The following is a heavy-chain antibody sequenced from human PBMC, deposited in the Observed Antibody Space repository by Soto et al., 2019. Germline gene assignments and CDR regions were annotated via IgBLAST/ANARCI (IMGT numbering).Heavy chain of an antibody. V-gene: IGHV4-59*01. D-gene: IGHD3-16*01. CDR3: ARVLGLGDLDY. Sequence: QVQLQESGPGLVKPSETLSLTCTVSGGSISSYYWSWIRQPPGKGLEWIGNIYYSGSTNYNPSLKSRVTISVDTSNNKFSLKLSSVTAADTAVYYCARVLGLGDLDYWGQGTLVTVSS. J-gene: IGHJ4*02. CDR1: GGSISSYY. CDR2: IYYSGST.